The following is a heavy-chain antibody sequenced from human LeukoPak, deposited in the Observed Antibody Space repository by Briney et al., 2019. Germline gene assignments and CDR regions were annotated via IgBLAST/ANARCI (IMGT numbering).Heavy chain of an antibody. J-gene: IGHJ3*02. CDR2: IYYSGST. CDR1: GGSISSYY. V-gene: IGHV4-59*12. D-gene: IGHD6-6*01. CDR3: ARDRPDLTYSSSSRAFDI. Sequence: SETLSLTCTVSGGSISSYYWSWIRQPPGKGLEWIGYIYYSGSTNYNPSLKSRVTISVDTSKNQFSLKLSSVTAADTAVYYCARDRPDLTYSSSSRAFDIWGQGTMVTVSS.